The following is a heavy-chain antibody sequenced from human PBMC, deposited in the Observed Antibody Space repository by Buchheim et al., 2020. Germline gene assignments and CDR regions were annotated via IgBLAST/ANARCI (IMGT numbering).Heavy chain of an antibody. V-gene: IGHV3-30*18. CDR1: GFTFSSYG. CDR2: ISYDGSNK. D-gene: IGHD4-17*01. Sequence: QVQLVESGGGVVQPGRSLRLSCAASGFTFSSYGMHWVRQAPGKGLEWVAVISYDGSNKYYADSVKGRFTISRDNSKNTLYLQMNSLRAEDTAVYYCAKFARGTVTTVTQDYWGQGTL. J-gene: IGHJ4*02. CDR3: AKFARGTVTTVTQDY.